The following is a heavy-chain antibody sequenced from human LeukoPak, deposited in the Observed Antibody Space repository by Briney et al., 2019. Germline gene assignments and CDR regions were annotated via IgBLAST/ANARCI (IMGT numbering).Heavy chain of an antibody. CDR1: GFTFSSYG. D-gene: IGHD2-2*01. Sequence: GGSLRLSCAASGFTFSSYGMHWVGQAPGKGLEWVAVIWYDGSNKYYADSVKGRFTVSRDNSKNTLYLQMNSLRAEDTAVYYCAKADIVVVPSARNYYYYYYMDVWGKGTTVTVSS. CDR3: AKADIVVVPSARNYYYYYYMDV. J-gene: IGHJ6*03. V-gene: IGHV3-33*06. CDR2: IWYDGSNK.